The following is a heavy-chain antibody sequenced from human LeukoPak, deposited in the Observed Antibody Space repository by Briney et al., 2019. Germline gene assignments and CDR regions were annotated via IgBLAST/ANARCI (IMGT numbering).Heavy chain of an antibody. CDR3: TQTLGGWYDRMDWFDP. CDR1: GFTFGDYA. Sequence: GGSLRLSCTASGFTFGDYAMSWFRQAPGKGLEWVGFIRSKAYGGTTEYAASVKGRFTISRDDSKSIAYLQMNSLKTEDTAVYYCTQTLGGWYDRMDWFDPWGQGTLVTVSS. J-gene: IGHJ5*02. CDR2: IRSKAYGGTT. D-gene: IGHD6-19*01. V-gene: IGHV3-49*03.